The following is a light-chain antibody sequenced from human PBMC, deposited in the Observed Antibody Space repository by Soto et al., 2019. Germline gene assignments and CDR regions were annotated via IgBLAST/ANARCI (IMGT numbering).Light chain of an antibody. CDR3: CSYAGNYLYV. J-gene: IGLJ1*01. CDR2: DVT. Sequence: QSALTQPRSVSGSPGRSVTISCTGTSSDVGGYNYVSWYHQHPAKAPKLVIYDVTKRPSGVPDRFSGSKSGNTASLTISGLQTEDEADYYCCSYAGNYLYVFGTGTKVTVL. CDR1: SSDVGGYNY. V-gene: IGLV2-11*01.